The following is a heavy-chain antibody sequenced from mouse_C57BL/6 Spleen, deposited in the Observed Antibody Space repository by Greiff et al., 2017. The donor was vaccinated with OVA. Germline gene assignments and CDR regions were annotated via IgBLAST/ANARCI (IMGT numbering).Heavy chain of an antibody. Sequence: QVQLQQSGAELVKPGASVKISCKASGYAFSSYWMNWVKQRPGKGLEWIGQIYPGDGDTNYNGKFKGKATLTADKSSSTAYMQLSSLTSEDSAVYFCARSGNGYDYYAMDYWGQGTSVTVSS. CDR2: IYPGDGDT. V-gene: IGHV1-80*01. CDR1: GYAFSSYW. D-gene: IGHD2-2*01. CDR3: ARSGNGYDYYAMDY. J-gene: IGHJ4*01.